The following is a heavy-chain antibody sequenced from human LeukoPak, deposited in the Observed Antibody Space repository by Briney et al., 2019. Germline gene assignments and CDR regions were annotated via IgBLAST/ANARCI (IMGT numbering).Heavy chain of an antibody. D-gene: IGHD1-20*01. J-gene: IGHJ4*02. V-gene: IGHV3-23*01. CDR1: GYTFSCYA. CDR3: ARAIYNSDRTDFDY. CDR2: ISGSGGST. Sequence: PGGSVRLSCAASGYTFSCYAMSWVRQAPGKGLEWVSAISGSGGSTYYADSVRGRFTISRDNSKNTLFLEMNSLRAEDSAVYYCARAIYNSDRTDFDYWGQGTLVTVSS.